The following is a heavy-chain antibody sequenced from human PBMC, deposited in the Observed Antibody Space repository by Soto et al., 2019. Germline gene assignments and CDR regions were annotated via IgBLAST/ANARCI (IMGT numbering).Heavy chain of an antibody. V-gene: IGHV1-69*02. J-gene: IGHJ6*02. D-gene: IGHD3-10*01. Sequence: QVQLVQSGAEVKKPGSSVKVSCKASGGTFSSYTISWVRQAPGQGLEWMGRIIPILGIANYARKFQGRVTITAEKSASTTYMELSSLRSEDTVVYYWARGLEECGELLHYYGIEVWGQGTTGTLSS. CDR1: GGTFSSYT. CDR2: IIPILGIA. CDR3: ARGLEECGELLHYYGIEV.